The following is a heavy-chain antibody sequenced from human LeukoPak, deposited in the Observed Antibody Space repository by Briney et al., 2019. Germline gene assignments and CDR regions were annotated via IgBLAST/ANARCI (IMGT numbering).Heavy chain of an antibody. J-gene: IGHJ4*02. D-gene: IGHD6-19*01. CDR1: GYSFTSYW. CDR3: ARPNSSGWDYFDY. CDR2: IYPGGSDT. V-gene: IGHV5-51*01. Sequence: GESLKISCKGSGYSFTSYWIGWVRQMPGKGLEWMGIIYPGGSDTRYSPSFQGQVTISADKSNNTAYLQWSSPKASDTAMYYCARPNSSGWDYFDYWGQGTLVTVSS.